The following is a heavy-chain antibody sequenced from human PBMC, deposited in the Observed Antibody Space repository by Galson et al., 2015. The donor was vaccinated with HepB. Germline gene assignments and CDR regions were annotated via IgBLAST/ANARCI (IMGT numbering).Heavy chain of an antibody. J-gene: IGHJ5*02. V-gene: IGHV1-8*02. CDR1: GYTFTGYY. D-gene: IGHD3-3*01. Sequence: QSGAEVKKPGESLKISCKASGYTFTGYYMHWVRQAPGQGLEWMGWMNPNSGNTGYAQKFQGRVTMTRNTSISTAYMELSSPRSEDTAVYYCARGGHVPERRLLEWPYFDPWGQGTLVTVSS. CDR2: MNPNSGNT. CDR3: ARGGHVPERRLLEWPYFDP.